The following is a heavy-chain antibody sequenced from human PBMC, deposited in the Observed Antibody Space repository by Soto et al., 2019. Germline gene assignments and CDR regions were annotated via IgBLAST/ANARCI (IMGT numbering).Heavy chain of an antibody. J-gene: IGHJ6*02. V-gene: IGHV1-69*01. D-gene: IGHD3-3*01. CDR2: SIPIFGTA. CDR3: ASGAPKYYDFWSAYMETRNNYYYYGLDV. CDR1: GGTFSSYA. Sequence: QVQLVQSGAEVKKPGSSVKVSCKASGGTFSSYAISWVRQAPGQGLEWMGGSIPIFGTANYAQKFQGRVTITADDSTSTAYMELSSLRSEDTAVYYCASGAPKYYDFWSAYMETRNNYYYYGLDVWGQGTTVTVSS.